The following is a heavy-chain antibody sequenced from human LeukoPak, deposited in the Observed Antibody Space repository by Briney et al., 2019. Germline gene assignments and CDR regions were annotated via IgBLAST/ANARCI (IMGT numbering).Heavy chain of an antibody. Sequence: ASVTVSCTASGYTFTGYYMHWVRQAPGQGLEWMGRINPDSGGTNYAQKFQGRVTMTRDTSISTAYMELSRLRSDDTAVYYCARGGAGSSGYYADYYYGMDVWGQGTTVTVSS. J-gene: IGHJ6*02. V-gene: IGHV1-2*06. CDR3: ARGGAGSSGYYADYYYGMDV. D-gene: IGHD3-22*01. CDR2: INPDSGGT. CDR1: GYTFTGYY.